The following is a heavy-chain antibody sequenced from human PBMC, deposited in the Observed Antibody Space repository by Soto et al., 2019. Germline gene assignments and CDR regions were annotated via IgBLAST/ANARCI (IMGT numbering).Heavy chain of an antibody. CDR3: VREFAVTGEK. CDR1: GYRFSSSD. D-gene: IGHD2-21*01. J-gene: IGHJ4*02. V-gene: IGHV1-8*01. CDR2: MSPNSGNT. Sequence: ASVKVSCKTSGYRFSSSDINWVRQASGQGLEWVGWMSPNSGNTGFGQKFQGTVTMTKDTARSTDYMALTSLTSEDTAVYYCVREFAVTGEKWGQGTLVTVSS.